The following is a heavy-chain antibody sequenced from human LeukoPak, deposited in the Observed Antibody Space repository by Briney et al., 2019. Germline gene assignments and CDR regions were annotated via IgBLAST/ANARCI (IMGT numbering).Heavy chain of an antibody. J-gene: IGHJ3*01. Sequence: GGSLRLSCAASGFTFDDYTMHWVRQAPGKGLEWVSLFSWDVGSPYYADSVKGRFTISRDNSKNSLYLQMNSLRAEDTAVYYCARGWVPSDITLKWGQGTMVTVSS. CDR3: ARGWVPSDITLK. CDR1: GFTFDDYT. V-gene: IGHV3-43*01. D-gene: IGHD3-22*01. CDR2: FSWDVGSP.